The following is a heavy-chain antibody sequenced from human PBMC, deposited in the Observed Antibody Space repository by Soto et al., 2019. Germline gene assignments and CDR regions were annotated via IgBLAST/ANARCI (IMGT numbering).Heavy chain of an antibody. CDR2: IIPIFGTA. J-gene: IGHJ6*02. CDR3: ARPRGRYDILTGYSTYYYYYGMDV. V-gene: IGHV1-69*12. CDR1: GDTFSRYA. Sequence: QVQLVQSGAEVKKPGSSVKVSCKASGDTFSRYAISWVRQAPGQGLEWMGGIIPIFGTANYAQKFQGRVTITADESTSTAYMELSSLRSEDTAVYYCARPRGRYDILTGYSTYYYYYGMDVWGQGTTVTVSS. D-gene: IGHD3-9*01.